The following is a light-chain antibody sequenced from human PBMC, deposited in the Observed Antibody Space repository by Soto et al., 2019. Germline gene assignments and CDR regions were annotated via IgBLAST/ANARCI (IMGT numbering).Light chain of an antibody. Sequence: AIRMTQSPSSLSASTGDRVTITCRASQGISSYLAWYQQKPGKAPKLLIYAASTLQSGVPSRFSGSGSGTDFTLTISCLQSEEFATYYCQQVESYPSTVGGGTKVDIK. CDR2: AAS. CDR1: QGISSY. V-gene: IGKV1-8*01. CDR3: QQVESYPST. J-gene: IGKJ4*01.